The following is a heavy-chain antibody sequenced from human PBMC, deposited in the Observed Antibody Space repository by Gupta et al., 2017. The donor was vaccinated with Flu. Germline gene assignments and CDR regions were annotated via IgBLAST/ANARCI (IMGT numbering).Heavy chain of an antibody. J-gene: IGHJ4*02. CDR3: AKAYLEDDY. V-gene: IGHV3-23*01. Sequence: EVQVLESGGGLVQPGGSLRLSCAASGFTFSSYTMSWVRQAPGKGLEWVSGISGSGGSTYYADSVKGRFTISRDNSKNTLYLQLNSLRAEDTAIYYCAKAYLEDDYWGQGTLVTVSS. CDR1: GFTFSSYT. CDR2: ISGSGGST. D-gene: IGHD1-20*01.